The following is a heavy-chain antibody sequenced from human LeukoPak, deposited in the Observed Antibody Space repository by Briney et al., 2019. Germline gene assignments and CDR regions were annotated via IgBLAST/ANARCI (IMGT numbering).Heavy chain of an antibody. CDR2: IYTSGST. CDR1: GVSISSYY. J-gene: IGHJ3*02. V-gene: IGHV4-4*07. CDR3: AASGYDLVGEAFDI. D-gene: IGHD5-12*01. Sequence: SETLSLTCTVSGVSISSYYWSWLRQPAGKGLEWIGRIYTSGSTNYNPSLKSRVTMSVDTSKNQFSLKLSSVTAADTAVYYCAASGYDLVGEAFDIWGQGTMVTVSS.